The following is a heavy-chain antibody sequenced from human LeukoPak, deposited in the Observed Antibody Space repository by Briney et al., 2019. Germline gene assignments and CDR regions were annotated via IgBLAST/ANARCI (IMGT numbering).Heavy chain of an antibody. CDR2: IFYRGRT. CDR3: ARLGQYCGGDCYPPSFDY. V-gene: IGHV4-39*01. CDR1: GASISSSGSC. D-gene: IGHD2-21*02. J-gene: IGHJ4*02. Sequence: PSETLSLTCTVSGASISSSGSCCGWIRQPPGKGLEWFGRIFYRGRTYYNPSLKSRVTISVDTSKIQFSLKMTSVTAADTAVYYCARLGQYCGGDCYPPSFDYWGQGTQVTVSS.